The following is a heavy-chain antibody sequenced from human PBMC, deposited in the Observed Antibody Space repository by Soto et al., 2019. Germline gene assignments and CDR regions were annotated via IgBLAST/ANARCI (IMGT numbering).Heavy chain of an antibody. J-gene: IGHJ4*02. Sequence: EVHLLESGGGLVQPGGSLRLSGAASGITFSSYGMSWVRQAPGKGLEWVSSIGFSGGDTYYEDSAKGRFTISRDNSKNTRYLQMNTLRAEDTAVYYCAKLLVAVGTRYWGQGTLVTVSS. CDR1: GITFSSYG. CDR3: AKLLVAVGTRY. D-gene: IGHD6-13*01. V-gene: IGHV3-23*01. CDR2: IGFSGGDT.